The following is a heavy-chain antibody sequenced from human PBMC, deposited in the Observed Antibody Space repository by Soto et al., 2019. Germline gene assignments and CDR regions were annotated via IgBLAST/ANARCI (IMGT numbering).Heavy chain of an antibody. V-gene: IGHV4-59*01. CDR2: IYYSGST. CDR1: AGSISGYY. CDR3: ARDVDYGDYFDY. D-gene: IGHD4-17*01. J-gene: IGHJ4*02. Sequence: PSETLSLTCTVSAGSISGYYWSWIRQPPGKGLEWIGYIYYSGSTNYNPSLKSRVTISVDTSKNQFSLKLRSVTAADTAVYYCARDVDYGDYFDYWGQGTLVTVSS.